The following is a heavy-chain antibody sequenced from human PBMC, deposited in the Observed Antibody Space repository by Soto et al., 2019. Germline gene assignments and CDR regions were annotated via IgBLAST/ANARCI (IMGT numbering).Heavy chain of an antibody. CDR3: GHRRDVATRCWFDP. Sequence: QITLKESGPTLVKSTQTLTLTCTFSGFSLSSGGGAVGWIRQPPGKVLEWLAIIYASGGTHYSPSLKTRLTITKDTSKNQVVLTMTNMDPVDTATYYCGHRRDVATRCWFDPWGQGILVTVSS. V-gene: IGHV2-5*01. D-gene: IGHD6-6*01. CDR1: GFSLSSGGGA. CDR2: IYASGGT. J-gene: IGHJ5*02.